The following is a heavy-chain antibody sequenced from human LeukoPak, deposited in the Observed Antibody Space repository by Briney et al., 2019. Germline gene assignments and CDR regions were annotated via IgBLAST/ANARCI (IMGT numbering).Heavy chain of an antibody. CDR2: IYSGGST. J-gene: IGHJ6*02. V-gene: IGHV3-66*01. CDR3: ARAGTYYYGSGSYFHYGMDV. D-gene: IGHD3-10*01. Sequence: GGSLRLSCAASGFTFSSYAMSWVRQAPGKGLEWVSVIYSGGSTYYADSVKGRFTISRDNSKNTLYLQMNSLRAEDTAVYYCARAGTYYYGSGSYFHYGMDVWGQGTTVTVSS. CDR1: GFTFSSYA.